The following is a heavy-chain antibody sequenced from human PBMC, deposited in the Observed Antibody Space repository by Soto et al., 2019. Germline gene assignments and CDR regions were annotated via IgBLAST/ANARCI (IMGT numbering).Heavy chain of an antibody. CDR3: AKESTYYDFWSGPRTYYFDY. CDR2: ISYDGSNK. Sequence: GGSLRLSCAASGFTFSSYGMHLVRQAPGKGLEWVAVISYDGSNKYYADSVKGRFTISRDNSKNTLYLQMNSLRAEDTAVYYCAKESTYYDFWSGPRTYYFDYWGQGTLVTVSS. D-gene: IGHD3-3*01. J-gene: IGHJ4*02. CDR1: GFTFSSYG. V-gene: IGHV3-30*18.